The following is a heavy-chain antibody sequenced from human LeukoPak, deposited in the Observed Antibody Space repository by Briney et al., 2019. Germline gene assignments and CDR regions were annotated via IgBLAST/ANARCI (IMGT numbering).Heavy chain of an antibody. CDR3: ARALPSIAAAGNWFDP. CDR2: INPNSGGT. CDR1: GYTFTGYY. J-gene: IGHJ5*02. Sequence: ASVKVSCKASGYTFTGYYMHWVRQAPGQGLEWMGWINPNSGGTSYAQKFQGRVTMTRDTSTSTVYMELSSLRSEDTAVYYCARALPSIAAAGNWFDPWGQGTLVTVSS. V-gene: IGHV1-2*02. D-gene: IGHD6-13*01.